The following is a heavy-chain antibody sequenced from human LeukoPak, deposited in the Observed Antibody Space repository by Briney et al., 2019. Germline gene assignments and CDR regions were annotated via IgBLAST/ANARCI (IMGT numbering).Heavy chain of an antibody. CDR2: IKQDGSEK. J-gene: IGHJ3*02. CDR1: GFTFSSYW. V-gene: IGHV3-7*05. D-gene: IGHD3-10*01. Sequence: PGGSLRLSCSASGFTFSSYWMSWVRQAPGKGREWVANIKQDGSEKYNVDPVRGRFTISRDNTKNSLYLQMNSLRVEDTAVYYCARDGMGVIKAFDIWGQGTMVTVSS. CDR3: ARDGMGVIKAFDI.